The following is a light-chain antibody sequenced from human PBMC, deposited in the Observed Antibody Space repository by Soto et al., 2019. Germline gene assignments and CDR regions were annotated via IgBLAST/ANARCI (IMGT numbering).Light chain of an antibody. V-gene: IGKV1-9*01. Sequence: DIQLTQSPSFLSASVGDRVTITCRASQGINNYLGWYQQKPGKAPKLLIYAASTLQSGVPSRFSSSGSGTAFTLTFTRLHPEDFATYYSPQLYRSPITFGPGTKVDI. CDR2: AAS. CDR3: PQLYRSPIT. J-gene: IGKJ3*01. CDR1: QGINNY.